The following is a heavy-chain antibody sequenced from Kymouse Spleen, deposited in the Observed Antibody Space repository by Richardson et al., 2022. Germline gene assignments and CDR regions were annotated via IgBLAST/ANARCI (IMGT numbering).Heavy chain of an antibody. CDR3: ARDRSITGTTAFDI. D-gene: IGHD1-7*01. CDR2: IYYSGST. V-gene: IGHV4-39*01. CDR1: GGSISSSSYY. Sequence: QLQLQESGPGLVKPSETLSLTCTVSGGSISSSSYYWGWIRQPPGKGLEWIGSIYYSGSTYYNPSLKSRVTISVDTSKNQFSLKLSSVTAADTAVYYCARDRSITGTTAFDIWGQGTMVTVSS. J-gene: IGHJ3*02.